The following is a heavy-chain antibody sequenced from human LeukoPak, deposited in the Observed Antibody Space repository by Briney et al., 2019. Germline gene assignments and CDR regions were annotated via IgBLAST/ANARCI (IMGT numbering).Heavy chain of an antibody. J-gene: IGHJ6*02. CDR3: AREERWELLGGHYYYYGMDV. V-gene: IGHV1-46*01. CDR2: INPSGGST. D-gene: IGHD1-26*01. Sequence: ASVKVSCKASGYTFTNNYLHWVRQAPGQGLEWMGIINPSGGSTSYAQKFQGRVTMTRDTSTSTVYMELSSLRSEDTAVYYCAREERWELLGGHYYYYGMDVWGQGTTVTVSS. CDR1: GYTFTNNY.